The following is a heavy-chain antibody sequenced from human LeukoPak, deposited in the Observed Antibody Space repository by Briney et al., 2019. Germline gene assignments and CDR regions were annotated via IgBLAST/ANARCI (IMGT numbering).Heavy chain of an antibody. D-gene: IGHD2-15*01. V-gene: IGHV1-46*01. CDR1: GHTSTGYY. CDR3: ARDLVLGGVDAFDI. CDR2: INPSGGST. J-gene: IGHJ3*02. Sequence: ASVKVSCKASGHTSTGYYMYWVRQAPGQGREWMGIINPSGGSTMYAQKFQGRVTMTRDTSTSTVYMELSSLRSEDTAVYYCARDLVLGGVDAFDIWGQGTMVTVSS.